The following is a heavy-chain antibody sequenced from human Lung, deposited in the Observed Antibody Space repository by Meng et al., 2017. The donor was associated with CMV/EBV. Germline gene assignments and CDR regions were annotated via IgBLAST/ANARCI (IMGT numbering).Heavy chain of an antibody. CDR2: IFSNDEK. D-gene: IGHD2-2*02. CDR3: ARFAEGYCSRTSCYTRDYFDY. CDR1: GFSLSNPRMG. V-gene: IGHV2-26*01. Sequence: SGXXLVXPTATLTLTCTVSGFSLSNPRMGVSWIRQTTGKALEWLAHIFSNDEKSYSTSLKSRLTISKDTPKSPVVLTMANMDPVDTATYYCARFAEGYCSRTSCYTRDYFDYWXQGTXVTVSS. J-gene: IGHJ4*02.